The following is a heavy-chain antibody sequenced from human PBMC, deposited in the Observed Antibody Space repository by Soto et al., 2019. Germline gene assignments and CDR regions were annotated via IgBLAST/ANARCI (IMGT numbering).Heavy chain of an antibody. CDR1: GYTFTSYD. Sequence: ASVKVSCKASGYTFTSYDINWVRQATGQGLEWMGWMNPNSGNTDYARKFRGRVTMTRNTSTSTAYMELSSLRSEDTAVYYCARLSSGWSAFDYWGQGTLVTVSS. D-gene: IGHD6-19*01. CDR3: ARLSSGWSAFDY. J-gene: IGHJ4*02. CDR2: MNPNSGNT. V-gene: IGHV1-8*01.